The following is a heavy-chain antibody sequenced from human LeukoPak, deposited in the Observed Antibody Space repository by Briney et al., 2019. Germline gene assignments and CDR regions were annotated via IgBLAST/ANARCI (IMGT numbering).Heavy chain of an antibody. CDR2: IYSGGST. CDR1: RFTFSNYW. D-gene: IGHD4-17*01. CDR3: ARGTEATVTIDY. J-gene: IGHJ4*02. Sequence: PGGSLRLSCVASRFTFSNYWMSWVRQAPGKGLEWVSVIYSGGSTYYADSVKGRFTISRHNSKNTLYLQMNSLRAEDTAVYYCARGTEATVTIDYWGQGTLVTVSS. V-gene: IGHV3-53*04.